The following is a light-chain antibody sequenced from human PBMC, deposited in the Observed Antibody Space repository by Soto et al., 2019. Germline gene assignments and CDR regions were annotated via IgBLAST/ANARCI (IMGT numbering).Light chain of an antibody. J-gene: IGKJ2*01. Sequence: EIVLTPSPGTLSLSPVERATLSCRASESVGRNLAWYQQKPGQAPRLLIYGASTRATAIPPRFSGTGSGTDFTLTISSLQSEDFAVYYCQHYNNWPPDTFGQGTKVDIK. CDR2: GAS. V-gene: IGKV3-15*01. CDR1: ESVGRN. CDR3: QHYNNWPPDT.